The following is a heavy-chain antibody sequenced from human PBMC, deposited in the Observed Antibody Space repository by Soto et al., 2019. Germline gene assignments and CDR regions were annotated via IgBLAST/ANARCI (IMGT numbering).Heavy chain of an antibody. CDR1: GGTFSSHS. V-gene: IGHV1-69*01. Sequence: QVQLVQSGAEVKKPGSSVKVSCKSSGGTFSSHSINWVRQAPGQGLEWMGGIIPIFGPANFAKKFQGRVTITADESTTTAYMELSTLTSEDTAVYYCATGSFTSTGGRIGYHYNATDVWGQGTTVTVSS. D-gene: IGHD1-1*01. J-gene: IGHJ6*02. CDR2: IIPIFGPA. CDR3: ATGSFTSTGGRIGYHYNATDV.